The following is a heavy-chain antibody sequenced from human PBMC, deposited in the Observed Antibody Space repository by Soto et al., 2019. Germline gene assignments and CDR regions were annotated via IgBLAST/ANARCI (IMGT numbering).Heavy chain of an antibody. CDR1: GFTFSDYT. CDR3: ARRVEGYFDY. CDR2: ILADFNT. Sequence: EVQLLESGGGLVRPGGSLTLSCAASGFTFSDYTMTWVRQAPGKVLECISVILADFNTYYAGSVRGRFTISRDNSKNTLSLEMDSLRAEDTPVYYCARRVEGYFDYWGQGALVTVSS. V-gene: IGHV3-23*03. J-gene: IGHJ4*02.